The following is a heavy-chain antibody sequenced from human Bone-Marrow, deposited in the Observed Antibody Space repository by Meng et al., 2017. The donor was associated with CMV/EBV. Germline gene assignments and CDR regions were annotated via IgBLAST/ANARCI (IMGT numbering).Heavy chain of an antibody. D-gene: IGHD2-15*01. J-gene: IGHJ4*01. CDR2: INSDGRST. CDR3: TTLQSLDY. V-gene: IGHV3-74*01. Sequence: GGSLRLSCVASGFTFSDYAMNWVRQAPGKGLVWVSRINSDGRSTSYAEFVKGRFTVSRDNAKNTLYLQLDSLAAEDTARYYWTTLQSLDYWGHGTLVTVSS. CDR1: GFTFSDYA.